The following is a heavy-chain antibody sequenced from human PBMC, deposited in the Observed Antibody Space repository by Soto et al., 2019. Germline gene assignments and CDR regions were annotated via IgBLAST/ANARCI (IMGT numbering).Heavy chain of an antibody. CDR2: IDVLDGA. J-gene: IGHJ4*02. D-gene: IGHD2-15*01. V-gene: IGHV3-23*01. Sequence: PGGSLRLSCVVSGLSLNNYAIAWVRHAPGKGLECVSTIDVLDGAWYSDSVRGRLAISRDVSRNTVYLQMSSLRVEDTAIYFCSDWRAGGPVNLDHWGPGTRVTVSS. CDR3: SDWRAGGPVNLDH. CDR1: GLSLNNYA.